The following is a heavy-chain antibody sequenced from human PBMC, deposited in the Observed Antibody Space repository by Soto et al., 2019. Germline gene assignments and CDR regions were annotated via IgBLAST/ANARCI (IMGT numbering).Heavy chain of an antibody. CDR2: VYYTGST. CDR3: ARSGAGSGWL. Sequence: QVQLQESGPGLVKPSETLSLTCTVSGGSVSSGHYYWSGSRQPPGKGLEWIGFVYYTGSTKYKSSLKSRVSISLDTSKNRFSLKLTSVTAADTAVYYCARSGAGSGWLGGQGTLVTVSS. CDR1: GGSVSSGHYY. J-gene: IGHJ4*02. V-gene: IGHV4-61*01. D-gene: IGHD6-19*01.